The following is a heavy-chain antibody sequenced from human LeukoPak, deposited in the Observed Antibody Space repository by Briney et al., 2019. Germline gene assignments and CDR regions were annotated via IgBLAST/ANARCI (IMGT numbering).Heavy chain of an antibody. J-gene: IGHJ4*02. CDR1: GFTFSSYS. CDR2: ISGSGGST. V-gene: IGHV3-23*01. D-gene: IGHD5-12*01. CDR3: AKDRSVYSGYDFGY. Sequence: GGSLRLSCAASGFTFSSYSMNWVRQAPGKGLEWVSAISGSGGSTYYADSVKGRFTISRDNSKNTLYLQMNSLRAEDTAVYYCAKDRSVYSGYDFGYWGQGTLVTVSS.